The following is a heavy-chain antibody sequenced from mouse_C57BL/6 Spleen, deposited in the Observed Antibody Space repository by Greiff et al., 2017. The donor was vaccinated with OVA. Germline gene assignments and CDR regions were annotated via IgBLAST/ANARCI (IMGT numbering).Heavy chain of an antibody. D-gene: IGHD2-1*01. CDR2: IYPGDGDT. CDR1: GYAFSSSW. CDR3: AIRGGNLTY. J-gene: IGHJ2*01. V-gene: IGHV1-82*01. Sequence: QVQLQQSGPELVKPGASVKISCKASGYAFSSSWMNWVKQRPGKGLEWIGRIYPGDGDTNYNGKFKGKATLTADKSSSTAYMQLSSLTSEDSAVYFCAIRGGNLTYWGQGTTLTVSS.